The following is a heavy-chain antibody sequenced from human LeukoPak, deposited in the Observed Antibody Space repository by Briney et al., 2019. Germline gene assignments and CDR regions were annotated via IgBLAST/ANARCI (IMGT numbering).Heavy chain of an antibody. CDR3: ARVKARQGIDY. V-gene: IGHV1-2*06. J-gene: IGHJ4*02. CDR1: GYTFTGYY. CDR2: INPNSGGT. Sequence: ASVKVSCKASGYTFTGYYMHWVRQAPGQGLEWMGRINPNSGGTNYAQKFQGRVTMTRDTSISTAYMELSRLRSDGTAVYYCARVKARQGIDYWGQGTLVTVSS.